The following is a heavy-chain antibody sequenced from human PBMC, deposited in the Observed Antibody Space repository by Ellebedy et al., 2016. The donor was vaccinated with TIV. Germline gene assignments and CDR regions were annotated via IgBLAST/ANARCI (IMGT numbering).Heavy chain of an antibody. CDR1: GYTFSTYG. D-gene: IGHD4-17*01. J-gene: IGHJ4*02. CDR3: ARERGYGDFVFGY. Sequence: AASVKVSCTASGYTFSTYGISWVRQAPGQGLEWMGWISAYNGDTNYPQKLQDRVTMTTDTSTSTAYMELRSLRSDDTAVYFCARERGYGDFVFGYWGQGTLVTVSS. CDR2: ISAYNGDT. V-gene: IGHV1-18*04.